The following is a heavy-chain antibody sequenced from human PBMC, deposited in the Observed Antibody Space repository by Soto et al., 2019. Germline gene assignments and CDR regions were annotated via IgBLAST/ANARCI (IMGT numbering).Heavy chain of an antibody. D-gene: IGHD1-26*01. V-gene: IGHV1-18*01. CDR3: ARGENWFDS. CDR1: GYTFTIFK. CDR2: ISTDNGDT. Sequence: QGELVQSGAEVRKLGASVKDSCKASGYTFTIFKITWVRQAPGQGLEWMGWISTDNGDTNSAQSLQGIVTMTTDTSTTTAFMELRSLTYDDTAVYFCARGENWFDSWGQGTLVTVSS. J-gene: IGHJ5*01.